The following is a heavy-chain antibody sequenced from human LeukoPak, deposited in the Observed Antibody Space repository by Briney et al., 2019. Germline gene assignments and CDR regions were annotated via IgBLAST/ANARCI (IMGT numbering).Heavy chain of an antibody. Sequence: GGSLRLSCAASGFTFSSYGMSWDRQAPGKGLEWVSGISGSGASTYYADSVKGRFTISRDNSKNTLYLQMSSLRAEDTAVFYCGRGITAADYWGQGTLVTVSS. CDR3: GRGITAADY. D-gene: IGHD6-13*01. CDR2: ISGSGAST. V-gene: IGHV3-23*01. J-gene: IGHJ4*02. CDR1: GFTFSSYG.